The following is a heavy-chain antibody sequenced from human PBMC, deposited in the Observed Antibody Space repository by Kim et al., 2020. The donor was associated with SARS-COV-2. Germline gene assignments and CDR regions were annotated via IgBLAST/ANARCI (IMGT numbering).Heavy chain of an antibody. CDR1: GFTFSDYH. V-gene: IGHV1-2*02. CDR3: ARDPRDYRGNWFDP. J-gene: IGHJ5*02. CDR2: INPKSGGT. D-gene: IGHD1-26*01. Sequence: ASVKVSCKASGFTFSDYHMHWVRQAPGQGLEWMGWINPKSGGTAYALKFQGRVTMTRDTSITTAYMELSGLRSDDTAGYYCARDPRDYRGNWFDPWGQGTLVTVSS.